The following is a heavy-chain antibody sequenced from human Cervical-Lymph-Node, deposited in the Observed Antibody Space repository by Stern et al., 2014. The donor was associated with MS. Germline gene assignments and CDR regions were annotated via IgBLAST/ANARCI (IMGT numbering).Heavy chain of an antibody. J-gene: IGHJ4*02. V-gene: IGHV4-38-2*02. Sequence: QLQLQESGPGLVKPSETLSLTCTVSGYSFSSEYYWGWIRQTPGKGLEWIGSIYHSGYTSYNPSLKSRVTMSVDPSKNQFSLSRSSVTAADTAVYYCARDSYSDYAETTFDYWGQGILVTVSS. CDR1: GYSFSSEYY. CDR2: IYHSGYT. CDR3: ARDSYSDYAETTFDY. D-gene: IGHD4-11*01.